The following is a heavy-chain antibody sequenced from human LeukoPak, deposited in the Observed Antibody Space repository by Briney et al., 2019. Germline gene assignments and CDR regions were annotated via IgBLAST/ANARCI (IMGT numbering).Heavy chain of an antibody. V-gene: IGHV4-59*08. J-gene: IGHJ5*02. CDR1: GGSISGNY. CDR3: ARREAVAMFDP. Sequence: SETLSLTCTVSGGSISGNYWSWIRQTPGKGLEWIGFIHYSGITNYNPSLKSRVTTSLDTSKNQFSLKVSSVTAADTAVYYCARREAVAMFDPWGQGTLVTVSS. CDR2: IHYSGIT. D-gene: IGHD6-19*01.